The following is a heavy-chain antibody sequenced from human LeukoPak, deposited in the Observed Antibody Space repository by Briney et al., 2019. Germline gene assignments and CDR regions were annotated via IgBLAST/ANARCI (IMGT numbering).Heavy chain of an antibody. V-gene: IGHV4-59*01. CDR2: IYYSGST. J-gene: IGHJ5*02. Sequence: NPSETLSLTCTVSGGSISSYYWSWIRQPPGKGLEWIGYIYYSGSTNYNPSLKSRVTISVDTSKNQFSLKLSSVTAADTAVYFCARHESCNGGPCSTGRWFDPWGQGTLVTVSS. CDR1: GGSISSYY. CDR3: ARHESCNGGPCSTGRWFDP. D-gene: IGHD2-2*01.